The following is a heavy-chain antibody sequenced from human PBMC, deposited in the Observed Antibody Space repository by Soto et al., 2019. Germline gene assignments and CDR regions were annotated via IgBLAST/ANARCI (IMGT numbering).Heavy chain of an antibody. Sequence: PSETLSLTCTVTGDSINNRSYYWGWIRQPPGKGLEWIGSIYYSGSTYNNPSLKSRVSMSVDTSKNQFSLKLRSVTAPDTALYYCARQRTSVVTQAYFDSWGQGSLVTVS. CDR2: IYYSGST. CDR1: GDSINNRSYY. V-gene: IGHV4-39*01. CDR3: ARQRTSVVTQAYFDS. J-gene: IGHJ4*02. D-gene: IGHD2-21*02.